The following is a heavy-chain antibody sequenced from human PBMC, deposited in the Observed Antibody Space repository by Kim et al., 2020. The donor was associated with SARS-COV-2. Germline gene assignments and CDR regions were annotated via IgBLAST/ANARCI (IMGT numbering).Heavy chain of an antibody. D-gene: IGHD6-13*01. CDR3: ARDNNSSWYDY. V-gene: IGHV1-46*01. J-gene: IGHJ4*02. Sequence: SYAQKFQGPDTMTRDTSTSTIYMELSSLRSEDTAVYYCARDNNSSWYDYWGQGTLVTVSS.